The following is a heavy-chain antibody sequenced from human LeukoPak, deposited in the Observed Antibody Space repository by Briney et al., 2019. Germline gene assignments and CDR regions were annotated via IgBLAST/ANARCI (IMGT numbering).Heavy chain of an antibody. V-gene: IGHV3-23*01. D-gene: IGHD6-19*01. CDR1: GFTFSSYA. CDR2: ISGSGGST. Sequence: TGGSLRLSCAASGFTFSSYAMSWVRQAPGKGLEWVSAISGSGGSTYYADSVKGRFTISRDNSKNTLYLQMNSLRAEDTAVYYCANPPLPNSSGRYSQLGTTDYWGQGTLVTVSS. J-gene: IGHJ4*02. CDR3: ANPPLPNSSGRYSQLGTTDY.